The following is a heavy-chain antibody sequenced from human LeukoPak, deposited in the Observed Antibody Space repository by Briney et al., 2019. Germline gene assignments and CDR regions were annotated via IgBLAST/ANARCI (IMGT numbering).Heavy chain of an antibody. D-gene: IGHD3-22*01. Sequence: SQTLSLTCTVSGGSISSGDYYWTWIRQPPGKGLEWIGYIYYSGSTYYNPSLKSRVTILLDTSKNQFSLNLSSVTAADTAVYYCASYSYDSSGKDAFDIWGQGTMVTVSS. V-gene: IGHV4-30-4*01. CDR2: IYYSGST. J-gene: IGHJ3*02. CDR1: GGSISSGDYY. CDR3: ASYSYDSSGKDAFDI.